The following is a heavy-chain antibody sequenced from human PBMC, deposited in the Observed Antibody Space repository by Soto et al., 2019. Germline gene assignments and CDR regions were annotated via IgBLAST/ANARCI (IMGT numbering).Heavy chain of an antibody. Sequence: GGSLRLSCAASGFTFSSYSMNWVRQAPGKGLEWVSYISSGSSTIYYADSVKGRFTISRDNAKNSLYLQMNSLRAEDTAVYYCARDSDYGDQLFDYWGQGTLVTVSS. D-gene: IGHD4-17*01. CDR2: ISSGSSTI. CDR1: GFTFSSYS. CDR3: ARDSDYGDQLFDY. J-gene: IGHJ4*02. V-gene: IGHV3-48*01.